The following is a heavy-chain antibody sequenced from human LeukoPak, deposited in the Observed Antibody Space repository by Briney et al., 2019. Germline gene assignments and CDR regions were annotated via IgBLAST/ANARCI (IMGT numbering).Heavy chain of an antibody. D-gene: IGHD5-24*01. CDR2: IIPIFGTA. CDR1: GGTFSSYA. J-gene: IGHJ4*02. V-gene: IGHV1-69*05. CDR3: ARGGGWLQLEYYFDY. Sequence: GASVKVSCKASGGTFSSYAISWVRQAPGQGLEWMGRIIPIFGTANYAQKFQGRVTITTDESTSTAYMELSSLRSEVTAVYYCARGGGWLQLEYYFDYWGQGTLVTVSS.